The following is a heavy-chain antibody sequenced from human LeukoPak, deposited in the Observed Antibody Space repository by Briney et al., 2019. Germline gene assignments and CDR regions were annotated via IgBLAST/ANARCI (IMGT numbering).Heavy chain of an antibody. CDR1: GGSFSGDY. CDR3: ARGREELVVPAYYFDY. Sequence: SETLSLTCAVYGGSFSGDYWSWIRQPPGKGLEWIGEINHSGSTNYNPSLKSRVTISVDTSKNQFSLKLSSVTAADTAVYYCARGREELVVPAYYFDYWGQGTLVTVSS. CDR2: INHSGST. V-gene: IGHV4-34*01. J-gene: IGHJ4*02. D-gene: IGHD2-2*01.